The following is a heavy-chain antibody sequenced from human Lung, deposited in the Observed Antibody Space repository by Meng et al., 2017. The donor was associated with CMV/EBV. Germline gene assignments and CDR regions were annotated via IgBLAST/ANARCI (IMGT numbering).Heavy chain of an antibody. CDR1: GFTFSSYW. Sequence: ESLKISCAASGFTFSSYWMTWVRQAPGKGLEWVANIKQDGSEKYYVESVKGRFTISRDNAKNSLYLQMNSLRVEDTAMYYCARGTAPNDYWGPGTLVTVAS. D-gene: IGHD2-8*02. V-gene: IGHV3-7*01. CDR3: ARGTAPNDY. CDR2: IKQDGSEK. J-gene: IGHJ4*02.